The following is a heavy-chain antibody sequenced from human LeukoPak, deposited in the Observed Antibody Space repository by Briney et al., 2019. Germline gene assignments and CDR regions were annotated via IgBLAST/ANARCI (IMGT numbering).Heavy chain of an antibody. CDR1: EFTFSSYG. Sequence: GGSLRLSCAASEFTFSSYGMHWVRPAPGKGLEWVAFIRDDGSNKYYADSVKGRFTISRDNSKNTLYLQMNSLRAEDTAVFYCAKDRDPYQLLHYFDSWGQGTLVTVSS. CDR2: IRDDGSNK. V-gene: IGHV3-30*02. J-gene: IGHJ4*01. D-gene: IGHD2-2*01. CDR3: AKDRDPYQLLHYFDS.